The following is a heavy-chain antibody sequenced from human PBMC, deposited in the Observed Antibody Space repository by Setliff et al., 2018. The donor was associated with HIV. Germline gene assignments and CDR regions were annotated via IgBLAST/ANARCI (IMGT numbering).Heavy chain of an antibody. V-gene: IGHV1-69*05. D-gene: IGHD2-21*02. J-gene: IGHJ3*02. Sequence: SVKVSCKASGGTFSSYAISWVRQAPGQGLEWMGGIIPIFGTANYAQKFQGRVTITTEESTSTAYMELSSLRSEDTAVYYCASAYCGGDCYSVGDAFDIWGQGTMVTVSS. CDR3: ASAYCGGDCYSVGDAFDI. CDR2: IIPIFGTA. CDR1: GGTFSSYA.